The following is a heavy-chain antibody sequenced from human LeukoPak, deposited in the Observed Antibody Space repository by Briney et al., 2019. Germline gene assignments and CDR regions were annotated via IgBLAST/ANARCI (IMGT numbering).Heavy chain of an antibody. Sequence: GGSLRLSCAASGFTFSSYAMHWVRQAPGKGLEWVAVISYDGSNKYYADSVKGRFTISRDNSKNTLYLQMNSLRAEDTAVYYCARDKGDLGPLHYWGQGTLVTVSS. V-gene: IGHV3-30*01. D-gene: IGHD3-10*01. J-gene: IGHJ4*02. CDR1: GFTFSSYA. CDR3: ARDKGDLGPLHY. CDR2: ISYDGSNK.